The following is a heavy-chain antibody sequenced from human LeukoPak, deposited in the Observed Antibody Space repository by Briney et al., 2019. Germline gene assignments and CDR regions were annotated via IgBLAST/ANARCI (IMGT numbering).Heavy chain of an antibody. J-gene: IGHJ5*02. CDR2: MNPNSGNT. D-gene: IGHD3-3*01. V-gene: IGHV1-8*01. Sequence: ASVKVSCKASGYTFTSYDINWVRQATGQGLEWMGGMNPNSGNTGYAQKFQGRVTMTRNTSISTAYMELSSLRSEDTAVYYCARGLGDFWSGYYRDDWFDPWGQGTLVTVSS. CDR1: GYTFTSYD. CDR3: ARGLGDFWSGYYRDDWFDP.